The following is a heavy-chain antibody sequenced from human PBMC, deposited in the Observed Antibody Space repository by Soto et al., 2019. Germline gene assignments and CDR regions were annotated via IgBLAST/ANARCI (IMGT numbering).Heavy chain of an antibody. CDR2: INHSGST. Sequence: PSETLSLTCAVYGGSFSGYYWSWIRQPPGKGLEWIGEINHSGSTNYNPSLKSRVTISVDTSKNQFSLKLSSVTAADTAVYYCARGDLGDLTFDYWGQGTLVTVSS. CDR1: GGSFSGYY. V-gene: IGHV4-34*01. J-gene: IGHJ4*02. D-gene: IGHD2-21*02. CDR3: ARGDLGDLTFDY.